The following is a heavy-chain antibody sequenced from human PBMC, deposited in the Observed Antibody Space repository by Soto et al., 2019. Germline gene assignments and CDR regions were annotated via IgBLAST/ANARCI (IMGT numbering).Heavy chain of an antibody. CDR1: GYTFTKYA. CDR3: ARGEGYCSDGTCYRWFDP. J-gene: IGHJ5*02. CDR2: INAGNGNT. V-gene: IGHV1-3*01. Sequence: ASVNVSCKASGYTFTKYALHWVRQAPGQRLELMGWINAGNGNTKYSQKFQGRVTITRXXXXXXSXMXLXXXXSEDTAVYYCARGEGYCSDGTCYRWFDPWG. D-gene: IGHD2-15*01.